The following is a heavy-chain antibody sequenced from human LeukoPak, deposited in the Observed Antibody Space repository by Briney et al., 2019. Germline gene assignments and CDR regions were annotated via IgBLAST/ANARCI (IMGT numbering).Heavy chain of an antibody. D-gene: IGHD4-17*01. V-gene: IGHV4-39*07. CDR3: ARLSTVTTSFDY. CDR1: GGSISSSSYY. Sequence: KSSETLSLTCTVSGGSISSSSYYWGWIRQPPGKGLEWIGSIYYSGRTYYNPSLKSRVTISVDTSKNHFSLKLSSVTAADTAVYYCARLSTVTTSFDYWGQGTLVTVSS. CDR2: IYYSGRT. J-gene: IGHJ4*02.